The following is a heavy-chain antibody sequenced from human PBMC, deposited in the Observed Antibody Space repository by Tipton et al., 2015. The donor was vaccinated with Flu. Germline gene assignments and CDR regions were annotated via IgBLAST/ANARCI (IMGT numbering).Heavy chain of an antibody. V-gene: IGHV4-61*02. CDR1: GASISSGYSY. Sequence: TLSLTCTVSGASISSGYSYWSWVRQPAGKGLEWIGRIFTTGSTNYNPSLRSRVTISVDTSKNQFSLKLNSVTAADTAVYYCARVAPQDSNDYDRHWGQGTLVTVSS. J-gene: IGHJ4*02. CDR3: ARVAPQDSNDYDRH. CDR2: IFTTGST. D-gene: IGHD3-22*01.